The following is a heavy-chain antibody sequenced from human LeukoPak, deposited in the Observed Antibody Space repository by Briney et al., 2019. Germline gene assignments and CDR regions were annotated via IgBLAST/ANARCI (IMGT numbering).Heavy chain of an antibody. V-gene: IGHV3-30*14. J-gene: IGHJ2*01. CDR2: ISYDGSNK. CDR3: ARDAPPSYYYDSRGNAWYFDI. CDR1: GFTFSYYT. D-gene: IGHD3-22*01. Sequence: GGSLRLSCAASGFTFSYYTMHWVRQAPGKGLEWVAVISYDGSNKYYADSVKGRFTISRDNSKNTLYLQMNSLRAEDTAVYYCARDAPPSYYYDSRGNAWYFDIWGRGTLVTVSS.